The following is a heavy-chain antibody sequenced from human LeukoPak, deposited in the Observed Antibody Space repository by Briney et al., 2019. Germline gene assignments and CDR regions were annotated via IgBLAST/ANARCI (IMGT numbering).Heavy chain of an antibody. V-gene: IGHV4-34*01. D-gene: IGHD2-2*02. CDR2: INHSGST. Sequence: PSETLSLTCAVYGGSFSGYYWSWIRQPPGKGLEWIGEINHSGSTNYNPSLKSRVTISVDTSKNQFSLKLSSVTAADTAVYYCARDGRNCSSNPCYSWFDPWGQGILVTVSS. J-gene: IGHJ5*02. CDR3: ARDGRNCSSNPCYSWFDP. CDR1: GGSFSGYY.